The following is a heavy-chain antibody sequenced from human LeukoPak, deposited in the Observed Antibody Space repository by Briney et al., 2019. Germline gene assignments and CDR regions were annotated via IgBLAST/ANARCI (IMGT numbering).Heavy chain of an antibody. CDR1: GYTFTSYG. V-gene: IGHV1-18*01. D-gene: IGHD3-9*01. CDR2: ISAYNGNT. Sequence: ASVKVSCKASGYTFTSYGISWVRQAPGQGLEWMGWISAYNGNTNYAQKLQGRVTMTTDTSTSTAYMELSSLRSEDTAVYYCARGALRYFDWLLELDYWGQGTLVTVSS. J-gene: IGHJ4*02. CDR3: ARGALRYFDWLLELDY.